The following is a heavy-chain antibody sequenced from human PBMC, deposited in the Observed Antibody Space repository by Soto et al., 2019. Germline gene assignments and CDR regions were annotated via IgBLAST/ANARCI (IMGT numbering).Heavy chain of an antibody. CDR1: GFTFSSYS. CDR3: ARDRSVSWFGGVILPFDY. V-gene: IGHV3-48*01. CDR2: ISSSSSTI. J-gene: IGHJ4*02. D-gene: IGHD3-16*01. Sequence: GGSLRLSCAASGFTFSSYSMNWVRQAPGKGLEWVSYISSSSSTIYYADSVKGRFTISRDNAKNSLYLQMNSLRAEDTAVYYCARDRSVSWFGGVILPFDYWGQGTLVTVSS.